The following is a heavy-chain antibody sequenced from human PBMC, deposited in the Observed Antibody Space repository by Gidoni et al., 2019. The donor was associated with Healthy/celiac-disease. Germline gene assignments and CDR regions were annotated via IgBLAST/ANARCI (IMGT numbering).Heavy chain of an antibody. CDR2: IYTSGST. V-gene: IGHV4-61*02. CDR1: GGPISSGSYY. D-gene: IGHD6-19*01. Sequence: QVQLQVSGPGLVQPSQTLSLTCPVSGGPISSGSYYWSWLRQPAGKGLEWIGRIYTSGSTNSNPSLKSRVTISVDTSMNQFSLKLSSVTAADTAVYYCARDFPGIAVAGDAFDIWGQGTMVTVSS. J-gene: IGHJ3*02. CDR3: ARDFPGIAVAGDAFDI.